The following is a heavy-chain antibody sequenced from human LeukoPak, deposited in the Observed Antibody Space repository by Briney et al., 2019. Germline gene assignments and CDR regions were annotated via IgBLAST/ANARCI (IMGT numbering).Heavy chain of an antibody. V-gene: IGHV4-39*07. Sequence: SETLSLTCTVSGGSISSSSYYWGWIRQPPGKGLEWIGSIYYSGSTYYNPSLKSRVTISVDTSKNQFSLKLSSVTAADTAVYYCARGTIAAAADDWFDPWGQGTLVTVSS. D-gene: IGHD6-13*01. CDR2: IYYSGST. CDR3: ARGTIAAAADDWFDP. CDR1: GGSISSSSYY. J-gene: IGHJ5*02.